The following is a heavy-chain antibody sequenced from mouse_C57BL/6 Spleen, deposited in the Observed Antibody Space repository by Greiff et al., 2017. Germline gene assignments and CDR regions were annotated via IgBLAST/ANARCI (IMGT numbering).Heavy chain of an antibody. J-gene: IGHJ1*03. Sequence: LVESGGGLVKPGGSLKLSCAASGFPFSDYGMHWFRQAPEKGLEWVAYISSGSSTIYYADTVKGRFTFSRDNAKNTLFLQMTSLRSEDTAMYYCATYDDYDYWYFDDWGKGTTVTVSS. CDR3: ATYDDYDYWYFDD. D-gene: IGHD2-4*01. CDR1: GFPFSDYG. CDR2: ISSGSSTI. V-gene: IGHV5-17*01.